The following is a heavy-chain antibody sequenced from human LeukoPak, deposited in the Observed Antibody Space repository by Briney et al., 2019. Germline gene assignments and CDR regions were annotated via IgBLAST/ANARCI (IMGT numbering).Heavy chain of an antibody. D-gene: IGHD3-22*01. J-gene: IGHJ4*02. CDR1: GFTFSSYA. V-gene: IGHV3-23*01. CDR3: ARDYDSSGYPDY. Sequence: GGSLRLSCAASGFTFSSYAMSWVRQAPGKGLEWVSAISGSGGSTYYADSVKGRFTISRDNSKNTLYLQMNSLRADDTAVYYCARDYDSSGYPDYWGQGTLVTVSS. CDR2: ISGSGGST.